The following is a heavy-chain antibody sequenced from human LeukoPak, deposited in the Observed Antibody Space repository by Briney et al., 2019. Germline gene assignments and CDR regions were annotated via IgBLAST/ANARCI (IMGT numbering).Heavy chain of an antibody. CDR1: GFTFSSYW. J-gene: IGHJ6*03. Sequence: GGSLRLSCAASGFTFSSYWMSWVRQAPGKGLEWVANIKQDGSEKYYVDSVKGRFTIYRDNAKNSLYLQMNSLRAEDTAVYYCARGGSSWDRSYYYYMDVWGKGTTVTVSS. CDR2: IKQDGSEK. CDR3: ARGGSSWDRSYYYYMDV. V-gene: IGHV3-7*01. D-gene: IGHD6-13*01.